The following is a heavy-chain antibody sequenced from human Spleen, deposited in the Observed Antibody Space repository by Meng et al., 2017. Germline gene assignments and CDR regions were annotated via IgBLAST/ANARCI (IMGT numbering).Heavy chain of an antibody. J-gene: IGHJ3*02. CDR1: GYRFTTYW. CDR2: IYPGDSDT. V-gene: IGHV5-51*01. Sequence: GESLKISCKGSGYRFTTYWIGWVRQMPGKGLEWMGIIYPGDSDTRYSPSFQGQVTISADKSINTAYLQWSSLEASDTAMYYCARQSTVASRDVFDIWGQGTMVTVSS. D-gene: IGHD6-19*01. CDR3: ARQSTVASRDVFDI.